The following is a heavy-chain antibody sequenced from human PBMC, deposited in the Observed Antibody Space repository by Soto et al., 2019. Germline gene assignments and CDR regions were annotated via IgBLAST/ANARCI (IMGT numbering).Heavy chain of an antibody. CDR2: ISYDGSNK. V-gene: IGHV3-30*18. Sequence: PGGSLRLSCAASGFTFSSYGRHWVRQAPGKGLEWVAVISYDGSNKYYADSVKGRFTISRDNSKNTLYLQMNSLRAEDTAVYYCAKDIAVAGGIIDYWGQGTLVTVSS. CDR3: AKDIAVAGGIIDY. D-gene: IGHD6-19*01. J-gene: IGHJ4*02. CDR1: GFTFSSYG.